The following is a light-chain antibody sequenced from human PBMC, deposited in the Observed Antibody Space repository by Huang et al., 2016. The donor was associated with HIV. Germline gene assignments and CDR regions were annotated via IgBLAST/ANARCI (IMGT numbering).Light chain of an antibody. CDR3: QQPGS. CDR1: QIVGRY. J-gene: IGKJ2*01. Sequence: EIVLTQFPATLSLSPGERSTPSYRASQIVGRYLAWYQQKPGQAPSVFIYFTSTRATGIPARFSGSGSETDFTLTISSVEPEDFAVYYCQQPGSFGQGTKVDIK. V-gene: IGKV3-11*01. CDR2: FTS.